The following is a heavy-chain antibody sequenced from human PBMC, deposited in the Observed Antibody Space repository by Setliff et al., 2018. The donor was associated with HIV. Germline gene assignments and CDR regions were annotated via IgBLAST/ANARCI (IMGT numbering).Heavy chain of an antibody. CDR3: VTLLYDSSGFQEYFDC. D-gene: IGHD3-22*01. J-gene: IGHJ4*02. Sequence: PGGSLRLSCGVSGFTFSSYSMNWVRQAPGKGLEWVSFISRTSSSIYYVDSVKGRFTISRDNAKNSLYLQMDSLRAEDTAVYFCVTLLYDSSGFQEYFDCWGRGTLVTVSS. CDR2: ISRTSSSI. V-gene: IGHV3-21*01. CDR1: GFTFSSYS.